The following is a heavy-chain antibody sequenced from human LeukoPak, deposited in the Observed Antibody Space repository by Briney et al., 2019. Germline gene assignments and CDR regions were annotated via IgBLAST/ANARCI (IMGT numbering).Heavy chain of an antibody. J-gene: IGHJ6*03. V-gene: IGHV1-18*01. CDR3: AREIEGVWGEGYYYYYYMDV. CDR2: ISAYNGNT. CDR1: GYTFTSYG. D-gene: IGHD3-16*01. Sequence: GASVKVSCKASGYTFTSYGISWVRQAPGQGLEWMGWISAYNGNTNYAQKLRGRVTMTTDTSTSTAYMELRSLRSDDTAVYYCAREIEGVWGEGYYYYYYMDVWGKGTTVTVSS.